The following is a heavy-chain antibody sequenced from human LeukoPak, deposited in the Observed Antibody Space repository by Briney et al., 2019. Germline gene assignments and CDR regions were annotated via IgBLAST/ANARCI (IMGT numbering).Heavy chain of an antibody. CDR1: GGTFSSYA. V-gene: IGHV1-2*02. J-gene: IGHJ6*02. CDR2: INPNSGGT. Sequence: ASVKVSCKASGGTFSSYAISWVRQAPGQGLEWMGWINPNSGGTNYAQKFQGRVTMTRDTSISTAYMELSRLRSDDTAVYYCAGGGYGMDVWGQGTTVTVSS. CDR3: AGGGYGMDV.